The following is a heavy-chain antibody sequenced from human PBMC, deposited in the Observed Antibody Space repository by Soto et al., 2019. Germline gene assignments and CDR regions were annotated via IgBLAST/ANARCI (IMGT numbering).Heavy chain of an antibody. J-gene: IGHJ5*02. V-gene: IGHV4-61*08. D-gene: IGHD6-19*01. Sequence: SETLSLTCTVSGGSISSGGYYWSWIRQHPAKGLEWIGYIYSSGSANYNPSLKSRVAISIDTSKAQISLNLTSVTAADSAVYYYACAFGGWPPASWSPGTLVTVSS. CDR3: ACAFGGWPPAS. CDR2: IYSSGSA. CDR1: GGSISSGGYY.